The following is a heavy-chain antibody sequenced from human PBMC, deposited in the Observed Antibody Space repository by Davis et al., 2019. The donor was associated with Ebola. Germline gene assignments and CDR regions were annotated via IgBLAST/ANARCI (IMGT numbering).Heavy chain of an antibody. CDR2: ISSSGSTI. D-gene: IGHD6-19*01. V-gene: IGHV3-11*04. CDR1: GFTFSDYY. Sequence: GESLKISCAASGFTFSDYYMNWIRQAPGKGLEWISYISSSGSTIYYADSVKGRFTISRDNAKNSLYLQMNSLRAEDTAIYYCSKTSGWYNDYWGQGTLVTVSS. J-gene: IGHJ4*02. CDR3: SKTSGWYNDY.